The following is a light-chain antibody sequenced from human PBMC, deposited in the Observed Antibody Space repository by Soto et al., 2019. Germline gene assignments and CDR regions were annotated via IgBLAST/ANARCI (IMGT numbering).Light chain of an antibody. CDR3: QQSLSTPWT. V-gene: IGKV1-39*01. CDR1: QSISSY. CDR2: AAS. Sequence: DIQMTHSPSSLSASVGDRVTRTCRASQSISSYLNWYQQKPGRAPKLLIFAASSLQSGVPSRFSGSGSGTDFTLTISSLQPEDFATYCCQQSLSTPWTFGQGTKVDIK. J-gene: IGKJ1*01.